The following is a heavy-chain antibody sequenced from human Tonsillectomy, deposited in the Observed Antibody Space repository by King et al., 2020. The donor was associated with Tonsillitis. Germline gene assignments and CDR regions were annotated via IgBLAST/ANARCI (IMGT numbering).Heavy chain of an antibody. J-gene: IGHJ3*01. D-gene: IGHD3-22*01. CDR3: ARDNRDYYDSSGFQGAFDS. Sequence: QLVQSGAEVKKPVSSVKVSCKASGGTFSSYALSWVRQTPGQGLEWMGGLIPIFGTANYAQKFKGRVTITADESTRTAYMELRSLNSEDTAVYYCARDNRDYYDSSGFQGAFDSWGKGTMATVSS. CDR1: GGTFSSYA. CDR2: LIPIFGTA. V-gene: IGHV1-69*01.